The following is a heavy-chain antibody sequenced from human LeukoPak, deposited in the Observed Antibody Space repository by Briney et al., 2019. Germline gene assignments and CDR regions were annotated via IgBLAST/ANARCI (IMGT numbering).Heavy chain of an antibody. Sequence: PGGSLRLSCAASGFTFSTYAMYWVRQAPGKGLVWVAVISYDGSNEYYADSVRGRFTISRDNSKNTLFLHMNSLRAEDTAVYFCARSSRDGYNGPDDFDIWGQGTMVTVSS. CDR2: ISYDGSNE. V-gene: IGHV3-30-3*01. CDR1: GFTFSTYA. J-gene: IGHJ3*02. D-gene: IGHD5-24*01. CDR3: ARSSRDGYNGPDDFDI.